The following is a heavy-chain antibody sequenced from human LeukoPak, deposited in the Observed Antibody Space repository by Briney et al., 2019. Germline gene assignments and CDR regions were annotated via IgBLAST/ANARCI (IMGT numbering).Heavy chain of an antibody. V-gene: IGHV3-66*01. CDR3: TRDSGGDTNGYPSR. J-gene: IGHJ4*02. CDR1: GFTFSNYG. Sequence: GGSLRLSCAASGFTFSNYGMNWVRQAPGKGLEWVSVFYKDGSTYHADSVKGRFTISRDNAKNTVNLHMNTLRVEDTGLYYCTRDSGGDTNGYPSRWGQGTLVTVSS. D-gene: IGHD2-8*01. CDR2: FYKDGST.